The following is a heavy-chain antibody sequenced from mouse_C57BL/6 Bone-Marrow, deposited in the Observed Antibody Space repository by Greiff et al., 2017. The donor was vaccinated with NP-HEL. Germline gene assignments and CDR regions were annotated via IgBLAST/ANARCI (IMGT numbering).Heavy chain of an antibody. D-gene: IGHD2-3*01. V-gene: IGHV10-1*01. CDR3: VRHDDGYPWFAY. CDR2: IRSKSNNYAT. J-gene: IGHJ3*01. Sequence: EVQRVESGGGLVQPKGSLKLSCAASGFSFNTYAMNWVRQAPGKGLEWVARIRSKSNNYATYYADSVKDRFTISRDDSESMLYLQMNNLKTEDTAMYYCVRHDDGYPWFAYWGQGTLVTVSA. CDR1: GFSFNTYA.